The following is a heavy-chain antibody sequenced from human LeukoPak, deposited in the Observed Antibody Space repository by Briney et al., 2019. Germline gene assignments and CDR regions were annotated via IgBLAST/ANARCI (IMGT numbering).Heavy chain of an antibody. V-gene: IGHV3-48*01. J-gene: IGHJ6*03. CDR3: AKGSDIVVVPAANHYMDV. Sequence: PGGSLRLSCAASGFTFSTYSMHWVRQAPGKGLEWVSYISSSSGTIDYADSVKGRFTISRDNSKNTLYLQMNSLRAEDTAVYYCAKGSDIVVVPAANHYMDVWGKGTTVTVSS. D-gene: IGHD2-2*01. CDR1: GFTFSTYS. CDR2: ISSSSGTI.